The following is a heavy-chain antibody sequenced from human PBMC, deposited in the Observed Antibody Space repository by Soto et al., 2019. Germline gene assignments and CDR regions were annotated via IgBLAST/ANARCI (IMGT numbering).Heavy chain of an antibody. CDR2: ISGSGASI. J-gene: IGHJ4*02. CDR3: AAGGSQTGYYFDH. Sequence: EVQLLESGGGLVQPGGSLRLSCAASGFTFSSYTMNWVRQAPGKGLEWVSAISGSGASIFYADSVKDRFTISRDNFKNTRYLQMNSLRVEDTAVFYCAAGGSQTGYYFDHWGQGTLVTVSS. V-gene: IGHV3-23*01. D-gene: IGHD2-15*01. CDR1: GFTFSSYT.